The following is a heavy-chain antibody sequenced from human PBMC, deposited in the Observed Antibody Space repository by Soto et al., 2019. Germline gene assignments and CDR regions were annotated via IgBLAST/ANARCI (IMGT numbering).Heavy chain of an antibody. CDR1: GFTVSTSY. J-gene: IGHJ4*02. CDR3: ARGSGATTDLIDY. CDR2: IYSGDNT. V-gene: IGHV3-66*01. D-gene: IGHD1-26*01. Sequence: GGSLRLSCAASGFTVSTSYMSWVRQAPGKGLEWVSVIYSGDNTYYADSVKGRFTISRDNSKNTLYLQMNSLRAEDTAVYYCARGSGATTDLIDYWGQGTLVTVSS.